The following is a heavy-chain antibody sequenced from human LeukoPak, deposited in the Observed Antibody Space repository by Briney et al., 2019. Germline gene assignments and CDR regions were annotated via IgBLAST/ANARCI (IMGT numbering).Heavy chain of an antibody. CDR2: ISGSGGNT. Sequence: PGGSLRLSCAASKVTFSDYAMNWVRQAPGKGLEWVSGISGSGGNTYYADSVKGRFTIYRDNSKNTLYLQMNSLRAEDTALYYCAKGTGINHYHWIDPWGQGTQVTVSS. CDR1: KVTFSDYA. J-gene: IGHJ5*02. D-gene: IGHD3/OR15-3a*01. V-gene: IGHV3-23*01. CDR3: AKGTGINHYHWIDP.